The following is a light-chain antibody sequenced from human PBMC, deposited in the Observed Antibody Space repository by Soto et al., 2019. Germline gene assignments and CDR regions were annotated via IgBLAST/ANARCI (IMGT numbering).Light chain of an antibody. J-gene: IGLJ2*01. CDR1: SSDVGGYNY. CDR2: DVS. Sequence: QSVLTRPASVSGSPGQWITISCTGTSSDVGGYNYVSWYQQYPGKAPKLMIYDVSNRPSGVSNRFSGSKSGNTASLTISGLQVEDEADYYCSSFTSSSTRLFGGGTKLTVL. CDR3: SSFTSSSTRL. V-gene: IGLV2-14*01.